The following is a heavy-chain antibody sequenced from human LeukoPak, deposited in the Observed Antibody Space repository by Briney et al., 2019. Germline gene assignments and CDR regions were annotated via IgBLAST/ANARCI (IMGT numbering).Heavy chain of an antibody. CDR2: INHSGST. J-gene: IGHJ5*02. D-gene: IGHD5-18*01. V-gene: IGHV4-34*01. CDR1: GGSFSGYY. CDR3: ARGRTARYVFDP. Sequence: SETLSLTCAVYGGSFSGYYWSWIRQPPGMGLEWIGEINHSGSTNYNPSLKSRVTISVDTSKNQFSLKLSSVTAADTAVYYCARGRTARYVFDPWGQGTLVTVSS.